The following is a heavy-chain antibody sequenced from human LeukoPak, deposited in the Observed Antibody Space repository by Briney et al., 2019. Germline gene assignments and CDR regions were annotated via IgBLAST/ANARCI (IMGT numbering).Heavy chain of an antibody. D-gene: IGHD3-10*01. Sequence: GGSLRLSCAASGFTVSSNYMSWVRQAPGKGLEWVSVIYSGGSTYCADSVKGRFTISRDNSKNTLYLQMNSLRAEDTAVYYCARAMNSGTDYFDYWGQGTLVTVSS. V-gene: IGHV3-53*01. J-gene: IGHJ4*02. CDR3: ARAMNSGTDYFDY. CDR2: IYSGGST. CDR1: GFTVSSNY.